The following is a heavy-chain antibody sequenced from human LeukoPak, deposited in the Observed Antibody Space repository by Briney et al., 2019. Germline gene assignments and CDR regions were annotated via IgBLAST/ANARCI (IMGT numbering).Heavy chain of an antibody. V-gene: IGHV1-8*03. J-gene: IGHJ6*03. Sequence: GASVKVSCKASGYTFTSYDINWVRQATVQGLEWMGWMNPNSGNTGYAQKFQGRVTITRNTSISTAYMELSSLRAEDTAVYYCAKDRCSNGIGCYYYYMDVWGKGTTVTISS. D-gene: IGHD2-8*01. CDR1: GYTFTSYD. CDR3: AKDRCSNGIGCYYYYMDV. CDR2: MNPNSGNT.